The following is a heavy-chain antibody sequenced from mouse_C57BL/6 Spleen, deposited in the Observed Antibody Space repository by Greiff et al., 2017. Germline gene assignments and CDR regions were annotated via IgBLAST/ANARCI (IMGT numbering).Heavy chain of an antibody. D-gene: IGHD1-1*01. Sequence: QVQLQQPGTELVKPGASVKLSCKASGYTFTSYWLHWVKQRPGQGLEWVGNINPSHGGTNYNEKFKSKGTLTVDQTSSTAYLQLSSLTSEDSAVYYCARGYYYGSSAYWGQGTLVTVSA. CDR2: INPSHGGT. CDR1: GYTFTSYW. V-gene: IGHV1-53*01. J-gene: IGHJ3*01. CDR3: ARGYYYGSSAY.